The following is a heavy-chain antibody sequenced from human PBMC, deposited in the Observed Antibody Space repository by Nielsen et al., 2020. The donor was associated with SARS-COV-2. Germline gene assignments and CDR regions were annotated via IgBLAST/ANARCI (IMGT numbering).Heavy chain of an antibody. CDR1: GYTFTSYY. CDR3: ATDIEWSGSGSSYAFDI. J-gene: IGHJ3*02. V-gene: IGHV1-46*01. CDR2: INPSGGST. D-gene: IGHD3-10*01. Sequence: ASVKVSCKASGYTFTSYYMHWVRQAPGQGLEWMGIINPSGGSTSYAQKFQGRVTMTEDTSTDTAYMELSSLRSEDTAVYYCATDIEWSGSGSSYAFDIWGQGTMVTVSS.